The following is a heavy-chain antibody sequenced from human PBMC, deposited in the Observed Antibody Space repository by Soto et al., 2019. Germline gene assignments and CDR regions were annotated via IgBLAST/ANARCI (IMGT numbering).Heavy chain of an antibody. J-gene: IGHJ4*02. CDR2: ISYDGNNK. Sequence: GGSLRLSCEASGFTFSSYGMHWVRQAPGKGLEWVAVISYDGNNKYYADSVKGRFTISRDNSKNTLYLQMNSLRAEDTAVYYCAKKRSSSGKGYFDFWGQGTLVTVSS. V-gene: IGHV3-30*18. CDR3: AKKRSSSGKGYFDF. CDR1: GFTFSSYG. D-gene: IGHD6-13*01.